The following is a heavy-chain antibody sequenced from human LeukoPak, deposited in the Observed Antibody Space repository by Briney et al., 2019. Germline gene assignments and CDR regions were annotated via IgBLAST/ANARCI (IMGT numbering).Heavy chain of an antibody. CDR2: ISGSGGST. V-gene: IGHV3-23*01. J-gene: IGHJ4*02. D-gene: IGHD2-2*01. CDR3: AKDHADIVVVPDAHFDY. Sequence: GGSLRLSCAASGFTFSSYGMTWVRQTPGKGLEWVSAISGSGGSTYYADPVKGRFTISRDNSKNTLYLQMNSLRAEDTAVYYCAKDHADIVVVPDAHFDYWGQGTLVTVSS. CDR1: GFTFSSYG.